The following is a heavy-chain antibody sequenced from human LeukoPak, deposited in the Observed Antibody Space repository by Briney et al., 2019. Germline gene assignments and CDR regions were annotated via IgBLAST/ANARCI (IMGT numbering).Heavy chain of an antibody. J-gene: IGHJ4*02. CDR3: SRAGTGFNIPGAY. V-gene: IGHV3-33*01. CDR1: GFTFSSYG. D-gene: IGHD1-14*01. Sequence: GGSLRLSCAASGFTFSSYGMHWVRQAPGKGLEWVAVIWYDGSNKYYADSVKGRFTISRDNSKNTLYLQMNSPRAEDTAVYYCSRAGTGFNIPGAYWGQGTLVTVSS. CDR2: IWYDGSNK.